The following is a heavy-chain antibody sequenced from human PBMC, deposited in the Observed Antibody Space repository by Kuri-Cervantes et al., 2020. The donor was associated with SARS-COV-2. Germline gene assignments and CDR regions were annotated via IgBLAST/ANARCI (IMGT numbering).Heavy chain of an antibody. J-gene: IGHJ4*02. CDR1: GFTFSSYD. V-gene: IGHV3-13*05. Sequence: GGSLRLSCAASGFTFSSYDMHWVRQATGKGLEWVSAIGTAGDPYYPGSVKGRFTISRENAKNTLYLQMNSLRAEDTSVYYCARDRRIVETFDYWGQGTLVTVSS. D-gene: IGHD2/OR15-2a*01. CDR2: IGTAGDP. CDR3: ARDRRIVETFDY.